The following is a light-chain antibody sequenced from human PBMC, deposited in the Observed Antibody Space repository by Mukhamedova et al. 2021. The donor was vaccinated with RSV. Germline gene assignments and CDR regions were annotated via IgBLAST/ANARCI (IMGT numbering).Light chain of an antibody. V-gene: IGKV1-13*02. CDR3: QHFSSYPLS. J-gene: IGKJ3*01. Sequence: WYQRRVHGKPPKLLTYDVSNLDRGVPSRFSGSGSGTEFTLTISSLQPEDFAFYYCQHFSSYPLSFGPGTKVDV. CDR2: DVS.